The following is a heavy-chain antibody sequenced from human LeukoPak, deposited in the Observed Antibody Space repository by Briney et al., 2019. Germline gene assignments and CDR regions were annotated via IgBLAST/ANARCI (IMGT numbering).Heavy chain of an antibody. D-gene: IGHD1-26*01. CDR2: INQGGSEK. CDR1: GFTFSSYW. J-gene: IGHJ4*02. V-gene: IGHV3-7*03. Sequence: GGSLRLSCAASGFTFSSYWMTWVRQAPGKGLEWVAHINQGGSEKYYVGSVKGRFTISRDNTQDSVYLQMNGLRAEDTAVYYCARAHIYRFDYWGQGTLVTVSS. CDR3: ARAHIYRFDY.